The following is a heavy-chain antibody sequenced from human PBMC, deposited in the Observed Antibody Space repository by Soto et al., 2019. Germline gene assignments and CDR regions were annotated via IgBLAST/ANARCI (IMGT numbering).Heavy chain of an antibody. Sequence: GGSLRLSCAVSGFSFGTYTVNWVRQAPGMGLEWVSGISWNSGSIGYADSVKGRFTISRDNAKNSLYLQMNSLRAEDTALYYCARTYYYDSSGYDYWGQGTLVTVSS. CDR2: ISWNSGSI. D-gene: IGHD3-22*01. CDR1: GFSFGTYT. V-gene: IGHV3-9*01. J-gene: IGHJ4*02. CDR3: ARTYYYDSSGYDY.